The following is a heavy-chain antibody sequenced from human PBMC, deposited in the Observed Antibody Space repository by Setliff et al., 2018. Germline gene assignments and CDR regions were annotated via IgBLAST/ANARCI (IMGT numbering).Heavy chain of an antibody. CDR1: GYSISTGYY. CDR2: IYRTGTT. Sequence: PSETLSLTCGVSGYSISTGYYWAWIRQPPGKGLEWIGSIYRTGTTHYNPSLKNRVTVSVDTSKNQFSLKLSSVTAADTAVYYCARQSVRGLADNNWFDYGDFISWYLDLWGRGTLVTV. J-gene: IGHJ2*01. V-gene: IGHV4-38-2*01. D-gene: IGHD4-17*01. CDR3: ARQSVRGLADNNWFDYGDFISWYLDL.